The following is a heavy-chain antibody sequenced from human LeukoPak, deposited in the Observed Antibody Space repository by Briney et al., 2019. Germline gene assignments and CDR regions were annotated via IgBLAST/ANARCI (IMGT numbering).Heavy chain of an antibody. CDR3: AREMGSVYFDY. J-gene: IGHJ4*02. D-gene: IGHD3-10*01. CDR1: GFTFGSYV. Sequence: GGSLRLSCAASGFTFGSYVIHWVRQTPGKGLEWVSVVSYDGSNKDYSDSVKGRFTISRDNSKNTVNLQMNSLRVEDTAVYYCAREMGSVYFDYWGQGTLVTVSS. CDR2: VSYDGSNK. V-gene: IGHV3-33*01.